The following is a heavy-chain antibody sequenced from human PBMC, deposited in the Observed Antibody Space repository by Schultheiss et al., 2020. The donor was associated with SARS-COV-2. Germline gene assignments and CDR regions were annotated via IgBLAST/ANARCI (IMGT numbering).Heavy chain of an antibody. CDR2: IVVGSGNT. J-gene: IGHJ6*02. Sequence: SVKVSCKASGFTFTSSAVQWVRQARGQRLEWIGWIVVGSGNTNYAQKFQGRVTITADESTSTAYMELSSLRSEDTAVYYCARVGRIDNRGMDVWGQGTTVTVSS. D-gene: IGHD1-26*01. V-gene: IGHV1-58*01. CDR1: GFTFTSSA. CDR3: ARVGRIDNRGMDV.